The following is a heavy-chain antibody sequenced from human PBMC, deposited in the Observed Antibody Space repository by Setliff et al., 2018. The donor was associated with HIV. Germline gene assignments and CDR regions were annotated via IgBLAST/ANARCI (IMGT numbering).Heavy chain of an antibody. Sequence: PSETLSLTCTVSGGSISSSSYYWSWIRQPAGKGLEWIGHIYTRGNPNYNPSLKSRVTISVDSSKSQFSLNLSSVTVADTAVYYCATVVPAAHFDYWGQGTLVTVSS. CDR3: ATVVPAAHFDY. D-gene: IGHD2-2*01. CDR2: IYTRGNP. J-gene: IGHJ4*02. V-gene: IGHV4-61*09. CDR1: GGSISSSSYY.